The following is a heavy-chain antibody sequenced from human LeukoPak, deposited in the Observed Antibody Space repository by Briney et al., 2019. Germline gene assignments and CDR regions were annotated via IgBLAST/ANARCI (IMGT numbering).Heavy chain of an antibody. CDR1: GGSISSYY. D-gene: IGHD3-10*01. V-gene: IGHV4-59*01. J-gene: IGHJ4*02. Sequence: SETLSLTCTVSGGSISSYYWSWIRQPPGKGLEWIGYIYYSGSTNYNPSLKSRVTISVDTSKNQFSLKLSSVTAADTAVYYCARGVSGCYPDDFDYWGQGTLVTVSS. CDR3: ARGVSGCYPDDFDY. CDR2: IYYSGST.